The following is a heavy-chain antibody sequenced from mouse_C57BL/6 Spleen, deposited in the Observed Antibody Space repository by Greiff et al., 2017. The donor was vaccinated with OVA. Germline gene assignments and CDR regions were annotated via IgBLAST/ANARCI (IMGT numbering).Heavy chain of an antibody. J-gene: IGHJ1*03. V-gene: IGHV1-82*01. CDR3: ARAPGSGCFDV. CDR1: GYAFSSYW. Sequence: VQLQESGPELVKPGASVKLSCKASGYAFSSYWMNWVKQRPGQGLEWIGRIYPGDGDTNSNGKFKGKATLAEDKSSSTAYMQLSSLTSEDSAVYFCARAPGSGCFDVWGTGTTVTVSA. CDR2: IYPGDGDT.